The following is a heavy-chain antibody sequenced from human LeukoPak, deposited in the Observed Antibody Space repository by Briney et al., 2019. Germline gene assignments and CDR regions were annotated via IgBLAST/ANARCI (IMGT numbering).Heavy chain of an antibody. J-gene: IGHJ6*03. CDR3: ARDVLDVVVLPAANFYCHMDV. D-gene: IGHD2-2*01. Sequence: GGSLRLSCTASGFTFSDYYMSWIRQAPGKGLEWVSSISNTGNGIYYADSVKGRFTVSRDNVKDSLYLQMNNLRAADTAVYYCARDVLDVVVLPAANFYCHMDVWGTGTTVTVSS. V-gene: IGHV3-11*01. CDR1: GFTFSDYY. CDR2: ISNTGNGI.